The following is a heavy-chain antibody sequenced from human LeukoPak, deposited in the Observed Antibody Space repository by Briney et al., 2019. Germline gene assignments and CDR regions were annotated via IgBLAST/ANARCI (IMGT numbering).Heavy chain of an antibody. J-gene: IGHJ5*02. CDR3: AKGSDYDSSGFNWFDP. D-gene: IGHD3-22*01. Sequence: PGGSLRLSCAASGFTFDDYAMHWVRQAPGKGLEWVSGISWNSGSIGYADSVKGRFTISRDNAKNSLYLQMNSLRAEDTALYYCAKGSDYDSSGFNWFDPWGQGTLVTVSS. CDR1: GFTFDDYA. V-gene: IGHV3-9*01. CDR2: ISWNSGSI.